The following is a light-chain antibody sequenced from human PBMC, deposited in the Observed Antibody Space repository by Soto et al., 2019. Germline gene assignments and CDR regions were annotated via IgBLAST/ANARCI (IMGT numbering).Light chain of an antibody. J-gene: IGLJ1*01. CDR1: SSDVGAYNY. V-gene: IGLV2-8*01. Sequence: QSVLTQPPSASGSPGQSVTISCTGTSSDVGAYNYLSWYQQHPGKAPKLMIYEVSKRPSGVPDRFSGSKSGNTASLTVSGIQAEDEAEYYCSSYSGSNNYVFGTGTKLTVL. CDR3: SSYSGSNNYV. CDR2: EVS.